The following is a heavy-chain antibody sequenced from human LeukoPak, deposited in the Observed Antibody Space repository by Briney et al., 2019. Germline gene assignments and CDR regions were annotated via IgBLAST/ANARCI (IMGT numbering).Heavy chain of an antibody. CDR1: GITFSSYS. J-gene: IGHJ3*02. D-gene: IGHD5-24*01. Sequence: PGGSLRLSCGASGITFSSYSMNWVRQAPGKGLEWVSYISSSGSTKYYADSVKGRFTISRDNARNSLYLQMNSLRAEDTAVYYCARESKLAEMAAFDIWGQGTMVTVSS. V-gene: IGHV3-48*01. CDR2: ISSSGSTK. CDR3: ARESKLAEMAAFDI.